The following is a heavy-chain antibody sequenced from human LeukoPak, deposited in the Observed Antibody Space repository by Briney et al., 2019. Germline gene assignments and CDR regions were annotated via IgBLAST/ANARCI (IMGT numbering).Heavy chain of an antibody. D-gene: IGHD6-13*01. CDR2: ISGSGGST. V-gene: IGHV3-23*01. CDR3: AKSYRSSSWYNLPPFGVWDYFDY. J-gene: IGHJ4*02. CDR1: GFTFSSYA. Sequence: PGGFLRLSRAASGFTFSSYAMSWVRQAPGEGLEWVSAISGSGGSTYYADSVKGRFTISRDNSKNTLYLQMNSLRAEDTAVYYCAKSYRSSSWYNLPPFGVWDYFDYWGQGTLVTVSS.